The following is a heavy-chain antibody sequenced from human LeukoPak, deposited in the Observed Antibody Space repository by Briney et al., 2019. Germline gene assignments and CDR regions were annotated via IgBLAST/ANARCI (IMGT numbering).Heavy chain of an antibody. D-gene: IGHD1-1*01. CDR3: ARYRGSFPILDY. CDR2: INHCGST. V-gene: IGHV4-34*01. CDR1: GGSFSGYY. J-gene: IGHJ4*02. Sequence: SETLSLTCAVYGGSFSGYYWSWIRQPPGKGLEWIGEINHCGSTNYNPSLKSRVTISVDTSKNQFSLKLSSVTAADTAVYYCARYRGSFPILDYWGQGTLVTVSS.